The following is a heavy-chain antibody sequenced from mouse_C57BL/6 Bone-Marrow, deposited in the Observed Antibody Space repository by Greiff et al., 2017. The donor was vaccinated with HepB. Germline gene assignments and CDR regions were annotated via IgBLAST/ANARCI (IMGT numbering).Heavy chain of an antibody. J-gene: IGHJ3*01. V-gene: IGHV5-4*01. CDR1: GFTFSSYA. Sequence: EVKVVESGGGLVKPGGSLKLSCAASGFTFSSYAMSWVRQTPEKRLEWVATISDGGSYTYYPDNVKGRFTISRDNAKNNLYLQMSHLKSEDTAMYYCARDLLLAYWGQGTLVTVSA. CDR3: ARDLLLAY. D-gene: IGHD2-1*01. CDR2: ISDGGSYT.